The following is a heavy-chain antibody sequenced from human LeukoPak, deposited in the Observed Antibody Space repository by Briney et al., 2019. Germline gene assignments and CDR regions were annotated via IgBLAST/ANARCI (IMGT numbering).Heavy chain of an antibody. CDR1: GGSISSGGYS. D-gene: IGHD2-2*01. CDR3: ARQWEYQLSNWFDP. Sequence: SETLSLTCAVSGGSISSGGYSWSWIRQPPGKGLEWIGYIYHSGSTYYNPSLRGRVTISVDRSKNQFSLKLSSVTAADTAVYYCARQWEYQLSNWFDPWGQGTLVTVSS. CDR2: IYHSGST. V-gene: IGHV4-30-2*01. J-gene: IGHJ5*02.